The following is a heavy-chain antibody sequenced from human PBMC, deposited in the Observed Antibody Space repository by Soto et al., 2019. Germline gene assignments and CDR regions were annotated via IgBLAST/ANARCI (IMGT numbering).Heavy chain of an antibody. CDR1: GYTFTSYG. CDR3: ARRTTSILDDFWSGYYGYYYYGMDV. CDR2: ISAYNGNT. D-gene: IGHD3-3*01. Sequence: ASVKVSCKASGYTFTSYGISCVRQAPGQGLEWMGWISAYNGNTNYAQKLQGRVTMTTDTSTSTAYMELRSLRSDDTAVYYCARRTTSILDDFWSGYYGYYYYGMDVWVQGTTVTVSS. V-gene: IGHV1-18*01. J-gene: IGHJ6*02.